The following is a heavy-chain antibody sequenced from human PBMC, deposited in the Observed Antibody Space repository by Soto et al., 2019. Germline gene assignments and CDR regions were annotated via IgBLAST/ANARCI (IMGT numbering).Heavy chain of an antibody. D-gene: IGHD3-3*01. CDR1: GFTFSSYA. J-gene: IGHJ4*02. V-gene: IGHV3-30-3*01. Sequence: GGSLRLSCAASGFTFSSYAMHWVRQAPGKGLAWVAVISYDGSNKYYADSVKGRVTISRDNSKNTLYLQMNSLRAEDTAVYYCARDGPLVLRFLEWLLYYFDYWGQGTLVTVSS. CDR3: ARDGPLVLRFLEWLLYYFDY. CDR2: ISYDGSNK.